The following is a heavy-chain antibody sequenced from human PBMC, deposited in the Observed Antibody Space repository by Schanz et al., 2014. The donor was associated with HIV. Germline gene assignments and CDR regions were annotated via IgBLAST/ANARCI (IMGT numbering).Heavy chain of an antibody. CDR1: GGTFSNYA. CDR2: IIPMLGTA. J-gene: IGHJ6*02. V-gene: IGHV1-69*01. Sequence: QVPLVQSGAEVKKPGSSVKVSCKASGGTFSNYAINWVRQAPGQGLEWMGGIIPMLGTANYAQKFQGRVSINADESTSTAYMELSSLRSEDTAVYFCARITHHLRSSFGDYVYGMDVWGQGTTVTVSS. D-gene: IGHD3-10*01. CDR3: ARITHHLRSSFGDYVYGMDV.